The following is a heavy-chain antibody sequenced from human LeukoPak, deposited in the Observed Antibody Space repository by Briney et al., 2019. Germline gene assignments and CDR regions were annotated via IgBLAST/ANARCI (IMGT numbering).Heavy chain of an antibody. CDR2: ISGSGGST. D-gene: IGHD3-10*01. V-gene: IGHV3-23*01. CDR3: AKATMVRGESPFDY. Sequence: PGGSLRLSCAASGFTFSSYAMSWVRQAPGKGLEWVSAISGSGGSTYYADSVKGRFTISRDNSKHTLYLQMNSLRAEDTAVYYCAKATMVRGESPFDYWGQGTLVTVSS. CDR1: GFTFSSYA. J-gene: IGHJ4*02.